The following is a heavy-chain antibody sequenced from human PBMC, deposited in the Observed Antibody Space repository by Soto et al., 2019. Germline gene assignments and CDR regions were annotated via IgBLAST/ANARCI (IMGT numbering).Heavy chain of an antibody. CDR1: GGSISSSSYS. CDR3: ARQHYDILTGYHY. CDR2: IYYSGST. V-gene: IGHV4-39*01. J-gene: IGHJ4*02. Sequence: QLQLQESGPGLVKPSETLSLTCTVSGGSISSSSYSWGWIRQPPGKGLEWFGSIYYSGSTYSNPAPKSRVTVSVARFKSHCSLKLISVTAADTAVYYCARQHYDILTGYHYWGQGTLVTVSS. D-gene: IGHD3-9*01.